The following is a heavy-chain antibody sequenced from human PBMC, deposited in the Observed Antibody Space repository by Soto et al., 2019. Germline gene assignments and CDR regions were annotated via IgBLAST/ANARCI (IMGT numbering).Heavy chain of an antibody. V-gene: IGHV1-2*04. D-gene: IGHD6-19*01. CDR2: INPNSGGT. CDR1: GYTFTGYY. CDR3: ARDGLLKQWLDPAKADAFDF. Sequence: RASVKVSCKASGYTFTGYYMHWVRQAPGQGLEWMGWINPNSGGTNYAQKFQGWVTMTRDTSISTAYMELSRLRSDDTAVYYCARDGLLKQWLDPAKADAFDFWGQGTMVTVSS. J-gene: IGHJ3*01.